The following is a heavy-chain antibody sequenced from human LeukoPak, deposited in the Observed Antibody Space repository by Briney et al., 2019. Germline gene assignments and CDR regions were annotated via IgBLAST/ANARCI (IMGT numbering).Heavy chain of an antibody. Sequence: PSETLSLTCIVSGGSTSGGNYYWGWIRRPPGKGLEWIGGISSSGNTYYNPSLKSRITISVDTSKNHFSLKLSSVTAADTAMYYCARHKPRYCSSTSCPSFHYYYGMDVWGQGSTVTVSS. V-gene: IGHV4-39*01. CDR2: ISSSGNT. D-gene: IGHD2-2*01. CDR1: GGSTSGGNYY. J-gene: IGHJ6*02. CDR3: ARHKPRYCSSTSCPSFHYYYGMDV.